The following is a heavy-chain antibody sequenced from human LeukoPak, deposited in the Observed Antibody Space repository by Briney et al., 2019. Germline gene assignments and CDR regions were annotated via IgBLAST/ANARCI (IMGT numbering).Heavy chain of an antibody. CDR1: GGTFSSYA. V-gene: IGHV1-69*13. CDR2: IIPMFGTA. D-gene: IGHD6-13*01. Sequence: GASVKVSCKASGGTFSSYAISWVRQAPGQGLEWVGGIIPMFGTANYAQKFQGRVTITADESTSTAYMELSSLRSEDTAVYYCARDSPGIAAAGTVFGAFDIWGQGTMVTVSS. J-gene: IGHJ3*02. CDR3: ARDSPGIAAAGTVFGAFDI.